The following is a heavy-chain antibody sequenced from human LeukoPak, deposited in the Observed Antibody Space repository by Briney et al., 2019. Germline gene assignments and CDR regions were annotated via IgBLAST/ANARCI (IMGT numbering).Heavy chain of an antibody. J-gene: IGHJ4*02. D-gene: IGHD6-19*01. CDR1: GFTVSNNY. Sequence: GSLRLSCAASGFTVSNNYMSWVRPAPGKGLEWVSVIYSGGSTYYADSVKGRFTISRDNSKNTLYLQMNSLRAEDTAVYYCARDFYSSGWVEYWGQGTLVTVSS. CDR3: ARDFYSSGWVEY. V-gene: IGHV3-53*01. CDR2: IYSGGST.